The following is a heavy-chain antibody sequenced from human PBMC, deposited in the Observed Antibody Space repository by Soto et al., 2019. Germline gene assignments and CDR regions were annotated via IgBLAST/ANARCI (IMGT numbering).Heavy chain of an antibody. V-gene: IGHV3-15*01. Sequence: GGALTLSRVTWRFNFSRAWMSSVRQAPGKGLEWVARIKSKIDGGTTDYAAPVRGRFTISRDDSKNTLYLQMDSLQIEDTAVYYCTTYDYVSSSGGIRCAHWVQGGRATVPS. D-gene: IGHD3-16*01. CDR2: IKSKIDGGTT. CDR3: TTYDYVSSSGGIRCAH. J-gene: IGHJ4*02. CDR1: RFNFSRAW.